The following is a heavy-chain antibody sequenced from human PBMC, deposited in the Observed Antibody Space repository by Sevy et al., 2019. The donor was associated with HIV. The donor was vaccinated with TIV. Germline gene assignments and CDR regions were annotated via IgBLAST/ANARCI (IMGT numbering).Heavy chain of an antibody. CDR1: GGSISSGGYY. Sequence: SETLSLTCTVSGGSISSGGYYWSWIRQHPGKGLEWIGYIYYSGSTYYNPSLKSRVTISVDTSKNQFSLKLSSVTAADTAVYYCARVGAVAGTPYYFDYWGQGTLVTISS. CDR3: ARVGAVAGTPYYFDY. V-gene: IGHV4-31*03. CDR2: IYYSGST. J-gene: IGHJ4*02. D-gene: IGHD6-19*01.